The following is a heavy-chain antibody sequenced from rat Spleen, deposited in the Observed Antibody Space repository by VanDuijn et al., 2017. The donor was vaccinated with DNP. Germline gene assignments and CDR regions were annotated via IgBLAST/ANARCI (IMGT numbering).Heavy chain of an antibody. CDR2: INSAGTT. D-gene: IGHD1-4*01. Sequence: EVQLQESGPGLVKPSQSLSLTCSVTGYSIISGYRWNWIRRFPGNKLEWMGSINSAGTTKYNPSLKSRVFITRDTSKNQLFLQVDSVTTEDTATYHCARWPGYNPPYAMDAWGQGTSVTVSS. CDR1: GYSIISGYR. CDR3: ARWPGYNPPYAMDA. J-gene: IGHJ4*01. V-gene: IGHV3-3*01.